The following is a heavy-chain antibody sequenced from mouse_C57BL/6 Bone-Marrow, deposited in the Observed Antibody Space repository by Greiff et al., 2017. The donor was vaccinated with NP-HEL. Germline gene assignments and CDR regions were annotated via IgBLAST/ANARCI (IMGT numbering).Heavy chain of an antibody. CDR2: INPSSGYT. J-gene: IGHJ2*01. CDR1: GYTFTSYW. CDR3: ASFYYSNLYYFDY. Sequence: VQLQQSGAELAKPGASVKLSCKASGYTFTSYWMHWVKQRPGQGLEWIGYINPSSGYTKYNQKFKDKATLTADKSSSTAYMQLSSLTYEDSAVYYCASFYYSNLYYFDYWGQGTTLTVSS. V-gene: IGHV1-7*01. D-gene: IGHD2-5*01.